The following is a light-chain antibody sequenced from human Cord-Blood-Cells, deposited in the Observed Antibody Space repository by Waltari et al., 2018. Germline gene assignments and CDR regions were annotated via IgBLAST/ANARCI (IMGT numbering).Light chain of an antibody. CDR2: RDS. CDR1: NIGSKN. V-gene: IGLV3-9*01. CDR3: QVWDSSYV. J-gene: IGLJ1*01. Sequence: SYELTQPLSVSVALGQPARITCGGNNIGSKNVHWYQQKPGQAPVLVIYRDSNRPSGIPERFSGSNSGNTATLTISRAQAGDEADYYCQVWDSSYVFGTGTKVTVL.